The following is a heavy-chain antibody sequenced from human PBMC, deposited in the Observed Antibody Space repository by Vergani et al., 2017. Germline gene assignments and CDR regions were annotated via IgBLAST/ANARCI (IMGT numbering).Heavy chain of an antibody. V-gene: IGHV1-3*04. CDR2: INTGNGNT. CDR3: ARGDVLRYFDWLGADAFDI. CDR1: GYTFTSYA. J-gene: IGHJ3*02. D-gene: IGHD3-9*01. Sequence: QVQLVQSGAEVKKPGASVKVSCKASGYTFTSYAMHWVRQAPGQRLEWMGWINTGNGNTKYSQKFQGRVTITRDTSASTAYMELSSPRSEDTAVYYCARGDVLRYFDWLGADAFDIWGQGTMVTVSS.